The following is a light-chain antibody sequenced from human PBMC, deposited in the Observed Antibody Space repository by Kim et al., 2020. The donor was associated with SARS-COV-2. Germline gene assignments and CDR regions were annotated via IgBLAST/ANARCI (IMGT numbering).Light chain of an antibody. CDR1: QSVSSN. CDR3: QQYNNWPPVYT. CDR2: GAS. Sequence: SPGERATLSCRASQSVSSNLAWYQQKPGQAPRLLIYGASTRATGIPARFSGSGSGTEFTLTISSLQSEDFAVYYCQQYNNWPPVYTFGQGTKLEIK. V-gene: IGKV3-15*01. J-gene: IGKJ2*01.